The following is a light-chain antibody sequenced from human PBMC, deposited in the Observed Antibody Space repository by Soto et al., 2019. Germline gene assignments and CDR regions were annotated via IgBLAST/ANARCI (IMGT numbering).Light chain of an antibody. J-gene: IGLJ1*01. CDR2: GNS. Sequence: QSVLTQPPSVSGAPGQTVTISCTGSSSNIGAGYDVHWYQQLPGTAPKLLIYGNSNRPSGVPDRFSGSKSGTSASLAITGLQAEDEADYYCQSYDSSLSLFGTGTKVTVL. CDR3: QSYDSSLSL. CDR1: SSNIGAGYD. V-gene: IGLV1-40*01.